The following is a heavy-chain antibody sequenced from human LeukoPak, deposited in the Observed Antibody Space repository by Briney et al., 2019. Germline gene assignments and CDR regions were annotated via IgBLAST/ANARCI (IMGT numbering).Heavy chain of an antibody. D-gene: IGHD2-8*02. V-gene: IGHV3-30*02. Sequence: GGSLRLSCGASGFTFSSSAMHWVRQGPGKGLEWVAYIAHHGDNKYYADSVKGRFTISRDNSKGSLYLQMNSLRADDTAVYYCAKDGSWSCTDWGQGTLVRVSS. CDR3: AKDGSWSCTD. CDR2: IAHHGDNK. CDR1: GFTFSSSA. J-gene: IGHJ4*02.